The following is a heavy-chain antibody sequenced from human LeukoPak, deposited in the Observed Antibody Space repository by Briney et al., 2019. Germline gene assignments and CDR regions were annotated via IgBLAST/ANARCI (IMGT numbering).Heavy chain of an antibody. Sequence: PGGSLRLSCAASGFTFSSYSMNWVRQAPGKGLEWVSSISSSSSYIYYADSVKGRFTISRDNAKNSLYLQMNSLRAEDTAVYYCARVTGGGYYYFDYWGQGTLVTVSS. CDR2: ISSSSSYI. CDR3: ARVTGGGYYYFDY. J-gene: IGHJ4*02. D-gene: IGHD7-27*01. V-gene: IGHV3-21*01. CDR1: GFTFSSYS.